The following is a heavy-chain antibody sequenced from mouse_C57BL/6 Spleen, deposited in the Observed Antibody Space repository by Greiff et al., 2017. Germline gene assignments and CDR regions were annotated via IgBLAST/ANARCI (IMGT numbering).Heavy chain of an antibody. D-gene: IGHD2-4*01. V-gene: IGHV1-26*01. CDR2: INPNNGGT. CDR1: GYTLTDYH. Sequence: EVQLQQSGPELVKPGASVKISCKASGYTLTDYHMNWVKQSHGKSLEWIGDINPNNGGTSYNQKFKGKATLTVDKSSSTSYMELRSLTSEDSAVYYFARGGLRRVMDYWGQGTSVTVSS. J-gene: IGHJ4*01. CDR3: ARGGLRRVMDY.